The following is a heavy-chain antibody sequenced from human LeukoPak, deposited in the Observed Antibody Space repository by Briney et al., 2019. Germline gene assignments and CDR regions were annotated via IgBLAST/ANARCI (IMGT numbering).Heavy chain of an antibody. Sequence: SETLSLTCTVSGGSISSGGYYWSWIRQHPGKGLEWIGYIYYSGSTNYNPSLKSRVTISVDTSKNQFSLKLSSVTAADTAVYYCAENRPQLETSGARDFQHWGQGTLVTVSS. V-gene: IGHV4-31*03. D-gene: IGHD6-13*01. J-gene: IGHJ1*01. CDR1: GGSISSGGYY. CDR3: AENRPQLETSGARDFQH. CDR2: IYYSGST.